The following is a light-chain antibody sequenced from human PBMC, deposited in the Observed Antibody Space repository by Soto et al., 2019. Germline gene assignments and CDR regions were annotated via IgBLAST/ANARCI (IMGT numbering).Light chain of an antibody. J-gene: IGLJ3*02. CDR1: SSNIGAGYD. V-gene: IGLV1-40*01. CDR2: GST. Sequence: QSVLTQPPSVSGAPGQRVTISCTGSSSNIGAGYDVHWYQQLPETAPKLLIYGSTNRPSGVPDRFSGSKSGTSASLAITGLQAEDEADYYCQSSDSSLSGWVFGGGTKLTVL. CDR3: QSSDSSLSGWV.